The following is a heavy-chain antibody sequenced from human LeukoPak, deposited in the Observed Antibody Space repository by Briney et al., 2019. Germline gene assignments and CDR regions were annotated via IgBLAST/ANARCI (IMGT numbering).Heavy chain of an antibody. CDR1: GYSFNTYW. D-gene: IGHD6-19*01. Sequence: GESLKISCQGSGYSFNTYWLAWVRQMPGKGLEWMGIIYPDDSDTRYSPSFQGQVTISADKSITTAYLQWSSLKASDTAIYYCARRAGSLWYFDVWGRGTLVTVSS. V-gene: IGHV5-51*01. CDR3: ARRAGSLWYFDV. J-gene: IGHJ2*01. CDR2: IYPDDSDT.